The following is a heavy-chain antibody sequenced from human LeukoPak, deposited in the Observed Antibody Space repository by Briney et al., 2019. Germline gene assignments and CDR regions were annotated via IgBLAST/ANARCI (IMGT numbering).Heavy chain of an antibody. D-gene: IGHD6-19*01. Sequence: SQTLSLTCAIPGDSVSINSAAWNWIRQSPSRGLEWLGRTYQRSKWYNDYAVSVKSRITINPDISKNQFSLQLNSVTPEDTAVYYCARSPSPYSSGWYFDYWGQGTLVTVSS. J-gene: IGHJ4*02. V-gene: IGHV6-1*01. CDR3: ARSPSPYSSGWYFDY. CDR2: TYQRSKWYN. CDR1: GDSVSINSAA.